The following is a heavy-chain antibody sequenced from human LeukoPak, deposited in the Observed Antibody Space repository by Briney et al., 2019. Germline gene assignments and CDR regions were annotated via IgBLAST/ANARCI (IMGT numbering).Heavy chain of an antibody. CDR2: ISSSSHYI. J-gene: IGHJ4*02. V-gene: IGHV3-21*01. Sequence: PGGSLRLSCAASGLTFSSYYINWVRQAPGKGLEWVSSISSSSHYIYYADSVKGRFTISRDNAKNSLYLQMNSLRAEDTAVYYCARALLDFDFWSGELWGQGTLVTVSS. D-gene: IGHD3-3*01. CDR3: ARALLDFDFWSGEL. CDR1: GLTFSSYY.